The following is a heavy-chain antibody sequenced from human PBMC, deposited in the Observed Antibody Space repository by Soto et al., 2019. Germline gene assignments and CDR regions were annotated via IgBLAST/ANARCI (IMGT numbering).Heavy chain of an antibody. V-gene: IGHV1-8*01. CDR3: ARSSLPLFRFLEWLLPTFDY. J-gene: IGHJ4*02. D-gene: IGHD3-3*01. CDR2: MNPNSGNT. CDR1: GYTFTSYY. Sequence: ASVKVSCKASGYTFTSYYINWVRQATGQGLEWMGWMNPNSGNTGYAQKFQGRVTMTRNTSISTAYMELSSLRSEDTAVYYCARSSLPLFRFLEWLLPTFDYWGQ.